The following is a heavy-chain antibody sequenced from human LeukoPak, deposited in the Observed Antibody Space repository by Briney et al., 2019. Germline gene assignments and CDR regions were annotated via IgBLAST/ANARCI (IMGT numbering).Heavy chain of an antibody. CDR2: INHSGST. CDR1: GGSFSGYY. V-gene: IGHV4-34*01. D-gene: IGHD2-8*01. Sequence: PSETLSLTCAVYGGSFSGYYWSWIRQPPGKGLEWIGEINHSGSTNYNPSLKSRVTISVDTSKNQFSLRLSSVTAADTAVYYCARHACRWCNVAFDIWGQGTMVTVSS. CDR3: ARHACRWCNVAFDI. J-gene: IGHJ3*02.